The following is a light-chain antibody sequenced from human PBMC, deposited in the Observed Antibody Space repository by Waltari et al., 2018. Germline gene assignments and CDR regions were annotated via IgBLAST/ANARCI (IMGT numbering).Light chain of an antibody. J-gene: IGKJ1*01. CDR2: SAS. Sequence: EVVMTQSPATLSVSPGERATLICRASQSVSINLSWYQQKPGQAPRLLMYSASIRAAGIPARFSGSGSGTEFTLTISSLQSEDIAIYYCQQHNDWPRTFGQGTKVEI. V-gene: IGKV3-15*01. CDR1: QSVSIN. CDR3: QQHNDWPRT.